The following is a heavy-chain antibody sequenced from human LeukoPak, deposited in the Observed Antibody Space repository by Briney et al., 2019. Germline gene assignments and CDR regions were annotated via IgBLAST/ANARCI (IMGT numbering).Heavy chain of an antibody. J-gene: IGHJ4*02. CDR2: IYTSGST. Sequence: ASETLSLTCTVSGGSISSYYWSWIRQPAGKGLEWIGRIYTSGSTNYNPSLKSRVSISLDTSKNRFSLNLNFVTAADTAVYYCASPRSGYRYTFDYWGQGALVTVSS. CDR3: ASPRSGYRYTFDY. D-gene: IGHD3-22*01. CDR1: GGSISSYY. V-gene: IGHV4-4*07.